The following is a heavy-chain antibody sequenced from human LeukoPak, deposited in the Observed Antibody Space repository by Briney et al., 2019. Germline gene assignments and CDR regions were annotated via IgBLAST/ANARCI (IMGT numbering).Heavy chain of an antibody. V-gene: IGHV3-11*01. CDR2: ISSSGSTI. J-gene: IGHJ4*02. CDR3: AREQYYDILTGSYPGLDY. CDR1: GSTFSDYY. D-gene: IGHD3-9*01. Sequence: GGSLRLSCAASGSTFSDYYMSWIRQAPGKGLEWVSYISSSGSTIYYADSVKGRFTISRDNAKNSLYLQMNSLRAEDTAVYYCAREQYYDILTGSYPGLDYWGQGTLVTVSS.